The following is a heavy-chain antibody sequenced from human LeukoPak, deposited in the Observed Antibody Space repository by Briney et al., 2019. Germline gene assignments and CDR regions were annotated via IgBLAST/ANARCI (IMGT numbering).Heavy chain of an antibody. CDR1: GGSISSSSFY. Sequence: PSETLSLTCTVSGGSISSSSFYWGWIRQPPGKGLEWIGSAYYSGSTYYNPSLKSRVTISVDTSKKQFSLKLSSVTAADTAVYYCVTYYFDSSGPKKNYWGQGTLVTVSS. J-gene: IGHJ4*02. CDR2: AYYSGST. D-gene: IGHD3-22*01. CDR3: VTYYFDSSGPKKNY. V-gene: IGHV4-39*07.